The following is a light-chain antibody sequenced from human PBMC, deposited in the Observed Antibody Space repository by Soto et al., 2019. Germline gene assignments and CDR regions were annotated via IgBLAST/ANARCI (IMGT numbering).Light chain of an antibody. Sequence: QSVLTQPPSVSAAPGQKVTISCSGSSSNIGNNYVSWYQQLPGTAPKLLIYDNNKRPSGTPDRFSGSKSDTSATLGITGLQTGDEADYYCGTWDSSLSGGVFGGGTKLTVL. CDR1: SSNIGNNY. CDR3: GTWDSSLSGGV. CDR2: DNN. V-gene: IGLV1-51*01. J-gene: IGLJ3*02.